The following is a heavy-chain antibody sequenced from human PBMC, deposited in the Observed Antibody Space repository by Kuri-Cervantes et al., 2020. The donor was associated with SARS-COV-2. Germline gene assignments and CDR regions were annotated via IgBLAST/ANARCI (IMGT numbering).Heavy chain of an antibody. CDR3: ARDPNANHNNWFDP. V-gene: IGHV4-34*01. J-gene: IGHJ5*02. CDR1: GGSFSGYY. Sequence: SETLSLTCAVYGGSFSGYYWSWIRQPPGKGLEWIGEINHSGSTNYNPSLKSLVTITVDTYKNQFSLNLSSVAAADTAGYYCARDPNANHNNWFDPWGQGTLVTVSS. CDR2: INHSGST. D-gene: IGHD4/OR15-4a*01.